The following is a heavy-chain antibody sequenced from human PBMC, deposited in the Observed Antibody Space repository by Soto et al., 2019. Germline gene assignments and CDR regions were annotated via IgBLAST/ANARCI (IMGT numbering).Heavy chain of an antibody. J-gene: IGHJ6*02. CDR1: GYTFTSYF. Sequence: ASVKVSCKASGYTFTSYFMHWVRQAPGHGLEWMGIINRSVGLTSYAHSFQGRVTMTRDTPTSTVYMELSSLRSEETAVYYCARSKGSGSDKYYGMDVWGQGTRVTVSS. CDR3: ARSKGSGSDKYYGMDV. D-gene: IGHD1-26*01. CDR2: INRSVGLT. V-gene: IGHV1-46*01.